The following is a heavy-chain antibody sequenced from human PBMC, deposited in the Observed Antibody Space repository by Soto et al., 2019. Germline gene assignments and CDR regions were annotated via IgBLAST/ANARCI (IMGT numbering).Heavy chain of an antibody. CDR2: ISGSGGST. CDR3: AKFKTRTRAWGMDV. CDR1: GFTFSSYA. Sequence: GGSLRLSCAASGFTFSSYAMSWVRQAPGKGLEWVSAISGSGGSTYYADSVKGRFTISRDNSKNTRYLQMNSLRAEDTAVYYCAKFKTRTRAWGMDVWGKGTTVTVSS. J-gene: IGHJ6*04. V-gene: IGHV3-23*01.